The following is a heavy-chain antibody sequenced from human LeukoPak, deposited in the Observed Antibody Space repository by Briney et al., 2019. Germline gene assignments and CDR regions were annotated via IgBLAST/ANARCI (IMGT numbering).Heavy chain of an antibody. CDR3: AKEDLGYFDY. Sequence: PGGSLRLSCAASGFTFDDYTMHWVRQAPGKGLEWVSLISWDGGSTYYADSVKGRFTISRDNSKNSLYLQINSLRTEDTALYYCAKEDLGYFDYWGQGTLVTVSS. J-gene: IGHJ4*02. CDR1: GFTFDDYT. D-gene: IGHD3/OR15-3a*01. CDR2: ISWDGGST. V-gene: IGHV3-43*01.